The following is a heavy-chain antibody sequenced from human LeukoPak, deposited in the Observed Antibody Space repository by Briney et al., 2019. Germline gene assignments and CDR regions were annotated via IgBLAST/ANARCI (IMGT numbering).Heavy chain of an antibody. Sequence: AASVKVSCKASGGTFSSYAISWVRQAPGQGLEWMGRIIPILGIANYAQKFQGRVTITADKSTSTAYMELSSLRSEDTAVYYRATPPRYYYDSSGYYYYWGQGTLVTVSS. CDR2: IIPILGIA. CDR1: GGTFSSYA. J-gene: IGHJ4*02. D-gene: IGHD3-22*01. V-gene: IGHV1-69*04. CDR3: ATPPRYYYDSSGYYYY.